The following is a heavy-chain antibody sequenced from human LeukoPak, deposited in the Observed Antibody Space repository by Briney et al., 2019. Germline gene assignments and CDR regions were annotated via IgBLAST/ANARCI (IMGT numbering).Heavy chain of an antibody. CDR2: ISGSGGST. V-gene: IGHV3-23*01. CDR1: GFTFSSYA. Sequence: GGSLRLSCAASGFTFSSYAMSWVRQAPGKGLEWVSAISGSGGSTYYADSVKGRFTISSDNSKNTLYLQMNSLRAEDTAVYYCAKDFSPNPLDIVVVVAAPTFDPWGQGTLVTVSS. CDR3: AKDFSPNPLDIVVVVAAPTFDP. D-gene: IGHD2-15*01. J-gene: IGHJ5*02.